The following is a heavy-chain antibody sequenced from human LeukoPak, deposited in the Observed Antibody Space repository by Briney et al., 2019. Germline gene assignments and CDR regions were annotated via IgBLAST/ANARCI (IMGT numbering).Heavy chain of an antibody. CDR1: GFTFNSYS. CDR2: ISSSSTFI. D-gene: IGHD3-9*01. V-gene: IGHV3-21*01. Sequence: PGGSLRLSCAASGFTFNSYSMNWVRQAPGKGLEWVSSISSSSTFIYYADSVRGRFTISRDNAKNSLYLQMDSLRAEDTAVYYCAKGHYDILTAYYVLDSWGQGTLVTVSA. J-gene: IGHJ4*02. CDR3: AKGHYDILTAYYVLDS.